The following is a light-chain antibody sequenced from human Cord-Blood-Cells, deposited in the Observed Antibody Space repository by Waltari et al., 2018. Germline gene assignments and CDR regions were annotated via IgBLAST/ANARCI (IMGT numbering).Light chain of an antibody. CDR3: QQYNSYSIT. J-gene: IGKJ5*01. V-gene: IGKV1-5*01. CDR1: QSISSW. CDR2: DAS. Sequence: DIQMTQSPSTLSASVGDRVTITCRASQSISSWLAWYQQKPGKAPKILINDASSLESGVPSRFGGSGTGTEFTLTISSLQPDDFATYYCQQYNSYSITFGQGTRLEIK.